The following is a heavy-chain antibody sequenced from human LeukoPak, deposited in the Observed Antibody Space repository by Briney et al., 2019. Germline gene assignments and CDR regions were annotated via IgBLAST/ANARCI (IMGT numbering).Heavy chain of an antibody. Sequence: PGGSLRLSCAASGFTFSSYAMSWVRQAPGKGLEWVSAISGSGGSTYYADSVKGRFTISRDNSKNTLYLQMNSLRAEDTAVYYCAKDSGYYDSSGYYYFDYWGQGTLVTVSS. D-gene: IGHD3-22*01. J-gene: IGHJ4*02. CDR1: GFTFSSYA. V-gene: IGHV3-23*01. CDR3: AKDSGYYDSSGYYYFDY. CDR2: ISGSGGST.